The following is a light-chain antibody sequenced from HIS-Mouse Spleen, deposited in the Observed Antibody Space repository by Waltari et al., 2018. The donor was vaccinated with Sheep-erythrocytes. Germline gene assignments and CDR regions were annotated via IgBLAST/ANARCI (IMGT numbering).Light chain of an antibody. CDR2: QDS. V-gene: IGLV3-1*01. CDR3: QAWDSSTVV. J-gene: IGLJ2*01. Sequence: SYELTQPPSVSVSPGQTASITCSGDKLGDKDACWYQPKSGQSPVLVIYQDSKRPSGIPERFSGSNSGNTATLTISGTQAMDEADYYCQAWDSSTVVFGGGTKLTVL. CDR1: KLGDKD.